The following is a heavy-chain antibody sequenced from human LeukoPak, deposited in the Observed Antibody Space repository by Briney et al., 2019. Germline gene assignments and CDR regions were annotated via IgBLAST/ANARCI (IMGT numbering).Heavy chain of an antibody. CDR3: AKIASSGWYGAFDI. CDR1: GFTFSSYA. J-gene: IGHJ3*02. CDR2: IRQDGSEK. V-gene: IGHV3-7*01. Sequence: GGSLSLSCAASGFTFSSYAMSWVRQAPGKGLEGVANIRQDGSEKYYLDSVKGRFTISRDNAKNSLYLQMNSLRAEDTAVYYCAKIASSGWYGAFDIWGQGTMVTVSS. D-gene: IGHD6-19*01.